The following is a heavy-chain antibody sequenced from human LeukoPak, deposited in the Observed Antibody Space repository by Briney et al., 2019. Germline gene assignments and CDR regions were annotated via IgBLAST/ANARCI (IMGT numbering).Heavy chain of an antibody. CDR1: GYTFTGYY. CDR3: ARGKLNKATTVTTGLDVHDP. V-gene: IGHV1-2*06. D-gene: IGHD4-17*01. J-gene: IGHJ5*02. Sequence: ASVKVSCKASGYTFTGYYMHWVRQAPGQGLEWVGRINPNSGGTNYAQKFQGRVTMTRDTSISTAYMELSRLRSDDTAVYYCARGKLNKATTVTTGLDVHDPWGQGTLVTVSS. CDR2: INPNSGGT.